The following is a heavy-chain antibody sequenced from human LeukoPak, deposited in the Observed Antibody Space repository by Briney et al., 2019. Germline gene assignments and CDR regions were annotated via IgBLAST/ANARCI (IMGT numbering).Heavy chain of an antibody. CDR1: GYTPSRDV. CDR2: IWYDGSIT. CDR3: VRWGDDRAVDI. V-gene: IGHV3-33*01. Sequence: GGCPRLSCAASGYTPSRDVVHSVPAAPGKGGERVAVIWYDGSITYSADTLKSRFAISREKTHKMLCLQINSLRVEDTAVYYCVRWGDDRAVDISGQGTMVTVSS. J-gene: IGHJ3*02. D-gene: IGHD3-10*01.